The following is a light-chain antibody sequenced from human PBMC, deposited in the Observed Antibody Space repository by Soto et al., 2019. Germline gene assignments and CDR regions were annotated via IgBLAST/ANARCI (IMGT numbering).Light chain of an antibody. CDR3: AAWDDSLNGVL. CDR2: SNN. Sequence: QLVLTQPPSVSGAPGQRVTISCTGSSSNIGAGYDVHWYQQLPGTAPKLLIYSNNQRPSGVTDRFSGSKSGTSASLAISGLQSEDEADYYCAAWDDSLNGVLFGGGTKLTVL. CDR1: SSNIGAGYD. J-gene: IGLJ2*01. V-gene: IGLV1-40*01.